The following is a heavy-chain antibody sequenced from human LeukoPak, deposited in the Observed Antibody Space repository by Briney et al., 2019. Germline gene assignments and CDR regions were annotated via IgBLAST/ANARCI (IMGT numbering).Heavy chain of an antibody. CDR2: IRNDESDK. J-gene: IGHJ4*02. CDR3: ARSDTSDLWSDN. CDR1: GFTFSTYG. D-gene: IGHD3-3*01. V-gene: IGHV3-30*02. Sequence: GGSLRLSCAASGFTFSTYGIHWVRQAPGKGLEWVSFIRNDESDKKYADSVKGRFTISRDNYKKLVYLKGNSLRVDDPARYYCARSDTSDLWSDNWGQGTLVTVSS.